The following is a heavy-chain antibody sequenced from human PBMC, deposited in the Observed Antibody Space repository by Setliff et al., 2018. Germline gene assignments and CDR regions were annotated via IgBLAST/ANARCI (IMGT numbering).Heavy chain of an antibody. CDR2: IYTTWST. Sequence: SETLSLTCTVSGGSVGNSYYYWNWIRQPAGKGLEWIGRIYTTWSTNYNPSLRSRVTMSVDTAKNRFSLNLTSVTAADTAVYYCATSGFCSAGSCYSFDDWGQGALVTVSS. D-gene: IGHD6-19*01. V-gene: IGHV4-61*02. CDR3: ATSGFCSAGSCYSFDD. J-gene: IGHJ4*02. CDR1: GGSVGNSYYY.